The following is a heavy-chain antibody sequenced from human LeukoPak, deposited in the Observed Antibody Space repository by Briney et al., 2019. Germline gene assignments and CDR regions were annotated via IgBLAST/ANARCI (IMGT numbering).Heavy chain of an antibody. CDR3: ARHSHWFDP. CDR1: DGSISSSSYY. J-gene: IGHJ5*02. CDR2: IYYSGST. V-gene: IGHV4-39*01. Sequence: SETLSLTCTVSDGSISSSSYYWGWIRQPPGKGLEWIGSIYYSGSTYYNPSLKSRVTISVDTSKNQFSLKLSSVTAADTAVYYCARHSHWFDPWGQGTLVTVSS.